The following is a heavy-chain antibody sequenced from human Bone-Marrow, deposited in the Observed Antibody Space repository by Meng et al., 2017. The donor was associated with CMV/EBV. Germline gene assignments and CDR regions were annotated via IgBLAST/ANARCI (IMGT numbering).Heavy chain of an antibody. D-gene: IGHD2-2*01. CDR1: GYTFTGYY. CDR2: INPNSGGT. Sequence: QVQLVQSGAEVKKPGASVKVSCKASGYTFTGYYMHWVRQAPGQGLEWMGWINPNSGGTNYAQKFQGRVTMTRDTSISTAYMELSRLRSDDTAVYYCARVAYCSSTSCSNIGEFYDYWGQGTLVIVSS. J-gene: IGHJ4*02. V-gene: IGHV1-2*02. CDR3: ARVAYCSSTSCSNIGEFYDY.